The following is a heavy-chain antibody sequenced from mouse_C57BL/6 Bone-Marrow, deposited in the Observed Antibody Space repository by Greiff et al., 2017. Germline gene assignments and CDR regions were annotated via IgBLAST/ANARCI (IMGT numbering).Heavy chain of an antibody. Sequence: EVQRVESGAELVRPGASVKLSCTASGFNIKDDYMHWVKQRPEQGLEWIGWIDPENGDTEYASKFQGKATITADTSSNTAYLQLSSLTSEDTAVYYCTDYGSSYDYAMDYWGQGTSVTVSS. D-gene: IGHD1-1*01. V-gene: IGHV14-4*01. CDR3: TDYGSSYDYAMDY. CDR2: IDPENGDT. CDR1: GFNIKDDY. J-gene: IGHJ4*01.